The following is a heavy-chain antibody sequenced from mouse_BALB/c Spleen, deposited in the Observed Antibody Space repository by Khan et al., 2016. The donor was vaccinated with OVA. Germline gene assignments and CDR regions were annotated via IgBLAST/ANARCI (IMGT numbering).Heavy chain of an antibody. CDR2: IFPNNGDS. D-gene: IGHD1-2*01. CDR1: GYTFTDYN. Sequence: VQLQQSGPELVKPGASVKISCKASGYTFTDYNMDWVKQSHGKSLEWIGYIFPNNGDSGYNQKFKTKAALTVDSSSSTAFMELRSLTSDDSAVYYCTRSGDGSFAYGGRGTLVTVSA. V-gene: IGHV1S29*02. J-gene: IGHJ3*01. CDR3: TRSGDGSFAY.